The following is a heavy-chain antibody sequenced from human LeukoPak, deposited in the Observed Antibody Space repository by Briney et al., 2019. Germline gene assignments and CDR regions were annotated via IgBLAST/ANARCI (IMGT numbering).Heavy chain of an antibody. V-gene: IGHV3-23*01. Sequence: GGTLRLSCAASGFTFSSYGMSWVRQAPGKGLEWVSAISGSGGSTYYADSVKGRFTISRDNSKNTLYLQMNSLRAEDTAVYYCALRAPVSWGGNTAIDYWGQGTLVTVSS. CDR3: ALRAPVSWGGNTAIDY. D-gene: IGHD4-23*01. CDR1: GFTFSSYG. J-gene: IGHJ4*02. CDR2: ISGSGGST.